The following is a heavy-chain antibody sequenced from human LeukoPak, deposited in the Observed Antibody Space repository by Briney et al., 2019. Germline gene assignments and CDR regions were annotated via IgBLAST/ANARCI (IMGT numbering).Heavy chain of an antibody. Sequence: SETLSLTCAVSGYSINSDYYWGWIRQPPGKGLEWIGTIYHRGNTYCNPSLNSRVSISVDTSKNQFSLRLSSVTAADTAMYYCTKDDKPTVIGPPGYWGQGTLVTVSS. CDR3: TKDDKPTVIGPPGY. CDR1: GYSINSDYY. D-gene: IGHD3-16*02. J-gene: IGHJ4*02. V-gene: IGHV4-38-2*02. CDR2: IYHRGNT.